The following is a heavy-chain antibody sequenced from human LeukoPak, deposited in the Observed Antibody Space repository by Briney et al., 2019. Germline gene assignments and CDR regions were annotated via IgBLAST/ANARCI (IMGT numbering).Heavy chain of an antibody. V-gene: IGHV1-18*01. J-gene: IGHJ4*02. CDR3: ARDGVTGLTSFDY. CDR1: GYTFTNFG. Sequence: ASVKVSCKASGYTFTNFGISWVRQAPGQSLEYMGWISAYNGNTNYAQKLQGRVTMTTDTSTSTAYMELRSLRSDDTAVYYCARDGVTGLTSFDYWGQGTLVTVSS. D-gene: IGHD3-9*01. CDR2: ISAYNGNT.